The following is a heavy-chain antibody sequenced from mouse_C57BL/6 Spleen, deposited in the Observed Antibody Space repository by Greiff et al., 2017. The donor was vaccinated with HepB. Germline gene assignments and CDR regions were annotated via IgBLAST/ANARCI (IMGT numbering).Heavy chain of an antibody. D-gene: IGHD1-1*01. Sequence: VQLQQSGAELVKPGASVKISCKASGYAFSSYWMNWVKQRPGKGLEWIGQIYPGDGDTNYNGKFKGKATLTADKSSSTAYMQLSSLTSEDSAVYFCARGVYYGSSYAMDYWGQGASVTVSS. J-gene: IGHJ4*01. CDR1: GYAFSSYW. CDR3: ARGVYYGSSYAMDY. V-gene: IGHV1-80*01. CDR2: IYPGDGDT.